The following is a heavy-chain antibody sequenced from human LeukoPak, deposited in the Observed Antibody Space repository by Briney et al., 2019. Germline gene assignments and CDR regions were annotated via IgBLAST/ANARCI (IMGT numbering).Heavy chain of an antibody. J-gene: IGHJ4*02. V-gene: IGHV3-53*01. CDR1: GFTVSSTY. CDR2: IYSDGTT. D-gene: IGHD3-3*02. Sequence: GGSLRLSCAASGFTVSSTYMSWVRQAPGKGLEWVSLIYSDGTTFYADSVKGRFAISTDNSKNTMYLQMSSLRAEDTAVYYCARDSSSFPNYFDYWGQGTLITVSS. CDR3: ARDSSSFPNYFDY.